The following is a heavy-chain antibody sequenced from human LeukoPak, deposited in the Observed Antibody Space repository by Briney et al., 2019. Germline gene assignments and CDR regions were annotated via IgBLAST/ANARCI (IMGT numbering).Heavy chain of an antibody. CDR1: GNTFSSYE. CDR3: ARGNYFGSGSFDN. V-gene: IGHV1-8*01. J-gene: IGHJ4*02. Sequence: ASVKVSCKASGNTFSSYEINWVRQATGQGLEWLGWMSLNSGNTGYAQKFQGRVTMTRNTSISTAYMELSSLRSEDTAVYYCARGNYFGSGSFDNWGQGTLVTVSS. D-gene: IGHD3-10*01. CDR2: MSLNSGNT.